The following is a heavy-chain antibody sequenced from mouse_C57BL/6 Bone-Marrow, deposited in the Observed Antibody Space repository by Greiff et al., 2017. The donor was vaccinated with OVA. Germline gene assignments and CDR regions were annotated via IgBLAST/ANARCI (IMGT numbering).Heavy chain of an antibody. CDR1: GYTFTSYW. D-gene: IGHD2-4*01. J-gene: IGHJ3*01. CDR3: ARDDYDAWFAY. Sequence: VQLQQPGAELVMPGASVKLSCKASGYTFTSYWMHWVKQRPGQGLEWIGELDPSDSYTNYNQKFKGQSTLTVDKSSSTAYMQLSSLTSEDSAVYYCARDDYDAWFAYWGQGTLVTVSA. CDR2: LDPSDSYT. V-gene: IGHV1-69*01.